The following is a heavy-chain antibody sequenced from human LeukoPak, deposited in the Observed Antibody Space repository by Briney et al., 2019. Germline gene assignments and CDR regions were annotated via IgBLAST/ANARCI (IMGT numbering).Heavy chain of an antibody. D-gene: IGHD3-16*01. CDR1: AYSISSGYY. V-gene: IGHV4-38-2*02. J-gene: IGHJ4*02. CDR2: INHSGST. CDR3: ARGLSVY. Sequence: SETLSLTCTVSAYSISSGYYWGWIRQPPGKGLEWIGEINHSGSTNYNPSLKSRVTISVDTSKNQFSLKLSSVTAADTAVYYCARGLSVYWGQGTLVTVSS.